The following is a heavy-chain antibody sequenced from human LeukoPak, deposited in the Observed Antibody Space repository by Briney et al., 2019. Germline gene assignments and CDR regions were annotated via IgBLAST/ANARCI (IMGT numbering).Heavy chain of an antibody. J-gene: IGHJ1*01. D-gene: IGHD6-19*01. CDR3: ARSWMAVAATPWD. V-gene: IGHV3-7*03. Sequence: GASLRLSCAASGLTFSDFWVTWVRQDPGGGLEWVAIINQGGSEYYSVDSVRGRLTIATDNVKNSLFLQMISLRAEDTAVYYCARSWMAVAATPWDWGQGTLVTVSS. CDR2: INQGGSEY. CDR1: GLTFSDFW.